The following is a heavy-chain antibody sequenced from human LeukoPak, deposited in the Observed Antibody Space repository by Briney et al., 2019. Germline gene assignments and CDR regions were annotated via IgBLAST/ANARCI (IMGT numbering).Heavy chain of an antibody. V-gene: IGHV3-7*04. CDR1: GFTFSSYE. CDR3: ARKFRLQSFDY. J-gene: IGHJ4*02. CDR2: IKQDGSEK. D-gene: IGHD5-24*01. Sequence: GGSLRLSCATSGFTFSSYEMNWVRQAPGKGLEWVANIKQDGSEKYYVDSVKGRFTISRDNAKNSLYLQMNSLRAEDTAVYYCARKFRLQSFDYWGQGTLVTVSS.